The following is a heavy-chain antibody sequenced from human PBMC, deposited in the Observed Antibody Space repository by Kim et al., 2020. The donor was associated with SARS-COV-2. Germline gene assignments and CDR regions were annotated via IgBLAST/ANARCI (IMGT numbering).Heavy chain of an antibody. Sequence: ASVKVSCKVSGYTLTELSMHWVRQAPGKGLEWMGGLDHEDGKKIYAQKFQGRVPMTEDTSSDTAYMELSSLRSEDTAVYYCATDLGYGLGSGPRRSVYWGQGTLVTVSS. J-gene: IGHJ4*02. CDR1: GYTLTELS. CDR2: LDHEDGKK. CDR3: ATDLGYGLGSGPRRSVY. V-gene: IGHV1-24*01. D-gene: IGHD3-10*01.